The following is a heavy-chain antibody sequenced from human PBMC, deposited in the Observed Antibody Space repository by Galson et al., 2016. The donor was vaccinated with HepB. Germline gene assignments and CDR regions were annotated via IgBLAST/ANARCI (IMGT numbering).Heavy chain of an antibody. J-gene: IGHJ6*02. Sequence: SLRLSCAMSGLTFSKYAMQWVRQAPGKGLEWVAVISDYGTNINYADSVKGRFTISRDNSKNTLYLQMNSLRYEDTAVYYCAKAATPVFYYHGMDVWGQGTTATVSS. CDR1: GLTFSKYA. CDR2: ISDYGTNI. CDR3: AKAATPVFYYHGMDV. V-gene: IGHV3-30-3*02.